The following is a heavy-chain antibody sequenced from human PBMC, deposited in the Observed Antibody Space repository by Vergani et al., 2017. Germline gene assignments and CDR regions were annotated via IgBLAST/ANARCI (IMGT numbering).Heavy chain of an antibody. V-gene: IGHV2-5*02. CDR3: AHSFSGSFDWYFDL. CDR2: IYWDDVK. Sequence: QITLKESGPTLVKPTQTLTLTCTFSGFSLSPSGVGVGWIRQPPGKALEWLALIYWDDVKRYSPSLKSRLTITKDTSKNQVVLTMTNMDPVDTATYYCAHSFSGSFDWYFDLWGRGTLVTVSS. CDR1: GFSLSPSGVG. J-gene: IGHJ2*01. D-gene: IGHD1-26*01.